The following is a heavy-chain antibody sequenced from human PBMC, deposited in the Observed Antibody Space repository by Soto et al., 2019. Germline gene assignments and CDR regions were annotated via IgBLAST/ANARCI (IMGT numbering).Heavy chain of an antibody. V-gene: IGHV1-18*04. D-gene: IGHD2-15*01. J-gene: IGHJ6*02. CDR2: ISAYNGNT. CDR1: GYTFTSYG. CDR3: ASVPEYCSGGSCYPLGYYGMDV. Sequence: ASVKVSCKASGYTFTSYGISWVRQAPGQGLEWMGWISAYNGNTNYAQKLQGRVTMTTDTSTSTAYMELRSLRSDDPAVYYCASVPEYCSGGSCYPLGYYGMDVWGQGTTVTVSS.